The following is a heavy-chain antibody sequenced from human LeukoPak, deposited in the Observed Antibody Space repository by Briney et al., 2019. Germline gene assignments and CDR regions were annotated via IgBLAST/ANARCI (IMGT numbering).Heavy chain of an antibody. CDR3: SRGLDGGYAYGPLE. Sequence: PGGSLRLSCTASRYPFCRHAMHWVRQAPGKGREYILSISDNGGNTFYANSVKGRFTISRHNSNNMLYLQMGSLRVEDMAVYYCSRGLDGGYAYGPLEWGQGDLVTVSS. CDR1: RYPFCRHA. V-gene: IGHV3-64*01. J-gene: IGHJ4*02. D-gene: IGHD5-18*01. CDR2: ISDNGGNT.